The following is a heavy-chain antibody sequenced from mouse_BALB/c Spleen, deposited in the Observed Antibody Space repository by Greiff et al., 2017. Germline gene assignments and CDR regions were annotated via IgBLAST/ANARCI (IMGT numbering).Heavy chain of an antibody. Sequence: VQLQQPGAELVKPGASVKLSCKASGYTFTSYWMHWVKQRPGQGLEWIGEIDPSDSYTNYNQKFKGKATLTVDKSSSTAYMELRSLTSEDTAVYYCARGYYFDYWGQGTTLTVSS. J-gene: IGHJ2*01. CDR1: GYTFTSYW. CDR2: IDPSDSYT. CDR3: ARGYYFDY. V-gene: IGHV1-69*02.